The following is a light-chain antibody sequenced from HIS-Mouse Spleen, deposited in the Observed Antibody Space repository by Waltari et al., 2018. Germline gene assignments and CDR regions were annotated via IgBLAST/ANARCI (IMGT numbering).Light chain of an antibody. J-gene: IGKJ3*01. Sequence: DIVLTQSTLSLPVSPGGPPSISCTSSQSLLHRNGYNYLDWYLQKPGQSPQLLIYLGSTRASGVPDRFSGSGSGTDFTLKISRVEAEDVGVYYCMQALQTPFTFGPGTKVDIK. CDR1: QSLLHRNGYNY. CDR3: MQALQTPFT. CDR2: LGS. V-gene: IGKV2-28*01.